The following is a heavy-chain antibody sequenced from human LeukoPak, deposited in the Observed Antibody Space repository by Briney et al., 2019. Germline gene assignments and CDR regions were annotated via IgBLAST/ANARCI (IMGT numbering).Heavy chain of an antibody. CDR3: ARGVVDELIPYYYYMDV. Sequence: ASVKVSCKASGGTFSSYAISWVRQAPGQGLEWMGGIIPIFGTANYAQKFQGRVTITADESTSTAYMELSSLRSEDTAVYYCARGVVDELIPYYYYMDVWGKGTTVTISS. D-gene: IGHD3-16*01. CDR1: GGTFSSYA. CDR2: IIPIFGTA. V-gene: IGHV1-69*13. J-gene: IGHJ6*03.